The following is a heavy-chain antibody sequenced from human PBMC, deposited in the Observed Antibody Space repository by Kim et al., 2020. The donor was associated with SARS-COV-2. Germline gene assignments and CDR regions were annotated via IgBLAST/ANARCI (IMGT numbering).Heavy chain of an antibody. CDR2: GST. V-gene: IGHV4-31*02. D-gene: IGHD3-9*01. CDR3: ASETGYSAY. J-gene: IGHJ4*02. Sequence: GSTYYNPSLRSRVTISADTSANQFSLNLNSRTAADTAVYYCASETGYSAYWGQGTLVTVSS.